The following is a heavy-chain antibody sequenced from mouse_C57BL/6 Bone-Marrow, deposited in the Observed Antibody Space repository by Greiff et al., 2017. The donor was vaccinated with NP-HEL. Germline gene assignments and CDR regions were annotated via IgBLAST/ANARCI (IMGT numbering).Heavy chain of an antibody. V-gene: IGHV3-1*01. J-gene: IGHJ1*03. CDR2: ISYSGST. Sequence: VQLKESGPGMVKPSQSLSLTCTVTGYSITSGYDWHWIRHFPGNKLEWMGYISYSGSTNYNPSLKSRISITHDTSKNHFFLKLNSVTTEDTATYYCARGTTVVDWYFDVWGTGTTVTVSS. CDR3: ARGTTVVDWYFDV. D-gene: IGHD1-1*01. CDR1: GYSITSGYD.